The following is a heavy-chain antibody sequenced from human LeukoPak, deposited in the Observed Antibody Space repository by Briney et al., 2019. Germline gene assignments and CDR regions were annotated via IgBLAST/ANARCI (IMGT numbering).Heavy chain of an antibody. CDR1: GFTFTGYY. Sequence: ASVKVSCKASGFTFTGYYIHWVRQAPGQGLEWMGYINPHSGGTSSPQKFQGRVTMTTDTSISAAYMELSSLLSDDTAMYYCVSQGNELLPKNFDYWGQGTLVTVSS. V-gene: IGHV1-2*02. CDR3: VSQGNELLPKNFDY. J-gene: IGHJ4*02. D-gene: IGHD2-15*01. CDR2: INPHSGGT.